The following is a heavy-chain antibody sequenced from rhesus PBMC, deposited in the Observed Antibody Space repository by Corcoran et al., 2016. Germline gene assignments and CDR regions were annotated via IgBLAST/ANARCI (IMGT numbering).Heavy chain of an antibody. CDR1: GGAISSSNW. D-gene: IGHD4-29*01. CDR3: ARGAGYGSSLSNRFDV. Sequence: QVQLQESGPGLVKPSETLSLNCAVSGGAISSSNWWSWIPQPPWQGRGWMVYISGSSVITYYNPSLKSRVTISKDTSKNQFSLKLSSVTAADTAVYYCARGAGYGSSLSNRFDVWGPGVLVTVSS. J-gene: IGHJ5-1*01. CDR2: ISGSSVIT. V-gene: IGHV4S19*01.